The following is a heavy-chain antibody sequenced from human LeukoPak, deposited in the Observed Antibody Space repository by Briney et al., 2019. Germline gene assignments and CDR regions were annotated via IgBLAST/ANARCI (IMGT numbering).Heavy chain of an antibody. V-gene: IGHV3-9*03. CDR1: GFTFDDYA. D-gene: IGHD2-2*01. J-gene: IGHJ4*02. Sequence: GGSLRLSCAASGFTFDDYAMHWVRQAPGKGLEWVSGISWNSGSIGYADSVKGRFTISRDNAENSLYLQMNSLRAEDMALYYCAKDFSPVLVGYFDYWGQGTLVTVSS. CDR2: ISWNSGSI. CDR3: AKDFSPVLVGYFDY.